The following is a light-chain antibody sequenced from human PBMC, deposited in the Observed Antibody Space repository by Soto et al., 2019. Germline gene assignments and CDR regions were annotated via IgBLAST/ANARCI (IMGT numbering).Light chain of an antibody. V-gene: IGLV2-14*01. J-gene: IGLJ1*01. Sequence: QSVLAQPASVSGSPGHSITISCTGTTSDIAGYNYVSWYQQHPGKAPKLLIYEVTSRASGVSHRFSGSKSGNTASLTISGLQAEDEAEYYCNSYTSASFYVFGTGTKVTV. CDR1: TSDIAGYNY. CDR3: NSYTSASFYV. CDR2: EVT.